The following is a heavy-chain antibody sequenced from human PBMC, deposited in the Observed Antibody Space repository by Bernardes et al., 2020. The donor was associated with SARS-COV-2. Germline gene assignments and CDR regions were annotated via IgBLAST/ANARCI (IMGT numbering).Heavy chain of an antibody. D-gene: IGHD6-13*01. CDR3: AKDRGGSSWYHPNYYMDF. J-gene: IGHJ6*03. CDR1: GFTFSSYA. CDR2: ISGSGGST. Sequence: GGSLRLSCAASGFTFSSYAMSWVRQAPGKGLEWVSAISGSGGSTYYADSVKGRFTISRDNSKNTLYLQMNSLRAEDTAVYYCAKDRGGSSWYHPNYYMDFWGKGTTVTVSS. V-gene: IGHV3-23*01.